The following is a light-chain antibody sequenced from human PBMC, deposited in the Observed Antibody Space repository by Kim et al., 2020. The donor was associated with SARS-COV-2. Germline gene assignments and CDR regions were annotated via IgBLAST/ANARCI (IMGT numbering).Light chain of an antibody. CDR1: KLGDKY. J-gene: IGLJ2*01. Sequence: SYELTQPPSVSVSPGQTASITCSGDKLGDKYTCWYRQKPGQSPVLVIYEDTKRPSGIPERFSGSNSGNTATLTISGTQAMDEADYYCQAWDRGTAAFGGGTKLTVL. CDR3: QAWDRGTAA. CDR2: EDT. V-gene: IGLV3-1*01.